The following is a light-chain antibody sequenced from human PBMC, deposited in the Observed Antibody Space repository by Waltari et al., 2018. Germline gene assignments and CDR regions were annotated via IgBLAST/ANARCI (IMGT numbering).Light chain of an antibody. V-gene: IGLV1-40*01. CDR3: QSFDSSLSGVV. CDR1: TSNIGALYD. J-gene: IGLJ2*01. CDR2: RNN. Sequence: QSVLTQPPSVSGAPGQRVTISCTGTTSNIGALYDVHWYQQLPGTAPHLLIYRNNKRPSGVPDRFSGSRSGTSASLAITGLQAEDEAHYYCQSFDSSLSGVVFGGGTKLTVL.